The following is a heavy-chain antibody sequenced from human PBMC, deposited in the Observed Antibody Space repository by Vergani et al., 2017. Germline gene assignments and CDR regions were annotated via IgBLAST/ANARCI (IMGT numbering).Heavy chain of an antibody. CDR2: LTASGSGI. V-gene: IGHV3-23*01. CDR1: GFAFSRYA. D-gene: IGHD6-19*01. J-gene: IGHJ3*02. Sequence: EVQLLESGGRLVQPGGSLRLSCVASGFAFSRYAMSWVRQAPGKGLEWVSGLTASGSGISYADSVRGRFTISRDNSKNTLYLQMNSLRAEDTAVYYCARVGRSAVAGTFGAFDMWGQGTMVTVSS. CDR3: ARVGRSAVAGTFGAFDM.